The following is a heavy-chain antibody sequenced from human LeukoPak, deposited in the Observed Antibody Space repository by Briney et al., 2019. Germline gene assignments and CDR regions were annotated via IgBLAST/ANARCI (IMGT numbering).Heavy chain of an antibody. J-gene: IGHJ4*02. CDR2: ISSSSATI. CDR3: ARGCGLHLSPAPSYYDSRCRYFDD. V-gene: IGHV3-48*04. Sequence: PGGSLSLSCVASGFTFSDYSMEWVRHAPGKGREWISYISSSSATIYYADSVRGRFTTSRDNSKNSLYLQMNSLRAEDTAVYYCARGCGLHLSPAPSYYDSRCRYFDDWGQGTLVTVSS. D-gene: IGHD3-22*01. CDR1: GFTFSDYS.